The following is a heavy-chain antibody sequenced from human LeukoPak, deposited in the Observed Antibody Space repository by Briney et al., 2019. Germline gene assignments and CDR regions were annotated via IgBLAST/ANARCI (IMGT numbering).Heavy chain of an antibody. Sequence: GASLRPSCVASGFTFSSYAMTWVRQAPGKGLNWVSAISGGGDNTHYADSVKGRFTISRDNSKNTLYLQMNSLRAEDTAVYYCAKVRGYYYDSSDDYWGQGTLVTVSS. J-gene: IGHJ4*02. D-gene: IGHD3-22*01. V-gene: IGHV3-23*01. CDR2: ISGGGDNT. CDR3: AKVRGYYYDSSDDY. CDR1: GFTFSSYA.